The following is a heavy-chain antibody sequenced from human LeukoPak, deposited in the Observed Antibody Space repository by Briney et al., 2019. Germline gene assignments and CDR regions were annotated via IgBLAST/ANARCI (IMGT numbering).Heavy chain of an antibody. V-gene: IGHV3-23*01. CDR3: ARTAYLRSARFYFDY. CDR1: GFTFSSYA. CDR2: ISGSGGST. D-gene: IGHD6-6*01. Sequence: GGSLRLSCAASGFTFSSYAMSWVRQAPGKELEWVSAISGSGGSTYYADSVKGRFTISRDNSKNTLYLQMNSLRAEDTAVYYCARTAYLRSARFYFDYWGQGTLVTVSS. J-gene: IGHJ4*02.